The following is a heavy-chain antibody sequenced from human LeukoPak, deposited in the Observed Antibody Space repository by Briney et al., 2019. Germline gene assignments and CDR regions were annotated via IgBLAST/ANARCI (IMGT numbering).Heavy chain of an antibody. V-gene: IGHV1-2*02. Sequence: ASVKVSCKASGYTFTGYYMHWVRQAPGQGLEWMGWINPKTGGTSYAQKFQGRVTMTRDTSISTVNMELSRLTSDDTAVYYCARATAEKDHWGQGTLVTVSS. J-gene: IGHJ4*02. D-gene: IGHD1-14*01. CDR1: GYTFTGYY. CDR3: ARATAEKDH. CDR2: INPKTGGT.